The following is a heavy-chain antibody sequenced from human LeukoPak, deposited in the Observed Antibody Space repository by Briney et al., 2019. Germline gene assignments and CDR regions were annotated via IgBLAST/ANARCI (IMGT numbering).Heavy chain of an antibody. CDR1: GGTFSSYA. D-gene: IGHD2-15*01. CDR3: ARDPGYCSGGSCYPRWFDP. Sequence: SVKVSCKASGGTFSSYAISWVRQAPGQGLEWMGGIIPIFGTVNYAQKFQGRVTITADKSTSTAYMELSSLRSEDTAVYYCARDPGYCSGGSCYPRWFDPWGQGTLVTVSS. V-gene: IGHV1-69*06. J-gene: IGHJ5*02. CDR2: IIPIFGTV.